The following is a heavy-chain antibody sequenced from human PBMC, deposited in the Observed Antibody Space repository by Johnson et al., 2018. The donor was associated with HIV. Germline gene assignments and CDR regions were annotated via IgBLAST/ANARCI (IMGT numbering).Heavy chain of an antibody. CDR3: ASRGREIVAAGILGAFDI. D-gene: IGHD6-13*01. V-gene: IGHV3-20*04. Sequence: VQLVESGGGVVQPGTSLRLSCAASGFTFRNYAMHWVRQAPGKGLEWVSGISWNGGSTGYANSVKGRFTISRDNAKKSLYLQMNSLRAEDTALYYCASRGREIVAAGILGAFDIWGQGTMVTVSS. J-gene: IGHJ3*02. CDR1: GFTFRNYA. CDR2: ISWNGGST.